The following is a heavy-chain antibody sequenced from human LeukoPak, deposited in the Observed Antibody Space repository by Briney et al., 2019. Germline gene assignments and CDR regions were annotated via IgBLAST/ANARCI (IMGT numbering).Heavy chain of an antibody. CDR3: ARDKIAAADPHYYYYMDV. Sequence: GASVKVSCKASGYTFTSYGISWVRQAPGQGLEWMGWISAYNGNTNYAQKLQGRVTMTTDTSTSTAYMELRSLGSDDTAVYYCARDKIAAADPHYYYYMDVWGKGTTVTVSS. J-gene: IGHJ6*03. CDR2: ISAYNGNT. CDR1: GYTFTSYG. V-gene: IGHV1-18*01. D-gene: IGHD6-13*01.